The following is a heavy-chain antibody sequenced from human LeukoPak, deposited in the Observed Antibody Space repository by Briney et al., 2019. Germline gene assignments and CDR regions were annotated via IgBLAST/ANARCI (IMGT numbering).Heavy chain of an antibody. J-gene: IGHJ4*02. CDR3: ARDFSSDGYNPYIDY. D-gene: IGHD5-24*01. CDR2: INPSGGST. CDR1: GYTFTSYG. Sequence: ASVKVSCKASGYTFTSYGISWVRQAPGQGLEWMGIINPSGGSTSYAQKFQGRVTMTRDTSTSTVYMELSSLRSEDTAVYYCARDFSSDGYNPYIDYWGQGTLVTVSS. V-gene: IGHV1-46*01.